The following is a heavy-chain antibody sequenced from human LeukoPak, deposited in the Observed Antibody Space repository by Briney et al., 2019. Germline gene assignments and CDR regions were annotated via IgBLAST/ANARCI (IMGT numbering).Heavy chain of an antibody. V-gene: IGHV3-23*01. CDR1: GFTFSSYA. D-gene: IGHD3-22*01. Sequence: GGSLRLSCAASGFTFSSYARSWVRQAPGKGLEWVSAISGSGGNGGSTYYADPVKGRFTISRDNSKNTLYLQTNSLRAEDTAVYYCAKSYDSSFLGFDYWGQGTLVTVSS. J-gene: IGHJ4*02. CDR3: AKSYDSSFLGFDY. CDR2: ISGSGGNGGST.